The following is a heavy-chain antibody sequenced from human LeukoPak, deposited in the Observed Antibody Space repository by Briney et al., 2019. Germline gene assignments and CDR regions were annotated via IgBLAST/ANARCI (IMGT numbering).Heavy chain of an antibody. CDR3: ARDSYDSSGYYPSHFDY. CDR2: IYYSGST. CDR1: GGSISSSSYY. V-gene: IGHV4-39*02. J-gene: IGHJ4*02. D-gene: IGHD3-22*01. Sequence: PSETLSLTCTVSGGSISSSSYYWGWIRQPPGKGLEWIGSIYYSGSTYYNPSLKSRVTISVDTSKNQFSLKLSSVTAADTAVYYCARDSYDSSGYYPSHFDYWGQGTLVTVSS.